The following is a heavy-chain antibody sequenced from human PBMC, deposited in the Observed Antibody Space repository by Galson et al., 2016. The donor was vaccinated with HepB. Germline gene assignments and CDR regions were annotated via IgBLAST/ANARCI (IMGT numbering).Heavy chain of an antibody. D-gene: IGHD2-2*01. CDR1: GGTFSNYG. Sequence: SVKVSCKASGGTFSNYGISWVRQAPGQGLEWMGGIIPIFGTANYAQKFQGRVTITADESTSTAYMELSSLRSEDTAVYYCARGGPPRDIVVVPAAMNYYYGMDVWGQGTTVTVSS. CDR2: IIPIFGTA. J-gene: IGHJ6*02. CDR3: ARGGPPRDIVVVPAAMNYYYGMDV. V-gene: IGHV1-69*13.